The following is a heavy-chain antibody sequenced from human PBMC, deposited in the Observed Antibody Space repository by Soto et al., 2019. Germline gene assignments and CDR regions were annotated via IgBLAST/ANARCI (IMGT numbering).Heavy chain of an antibody. V-gene: IGHV1-18*01. CDR3: ARDGPMDRAFDI. Sequence: QVQLVQSGAEVKKPGASVKVSCKASGYTFTSYGISWVRQAPGQGLEWMGWISAYNGNTNYAQKLQGXVXXXTYXSTSTAYMELRSLRSDDTAVYYCARDGPMDRAFDIWGQGTMVTVSS. D-gene: IGHD3-10*01. J-gene: IGHJ3*02. CDR1: GYTFTSYG. CDR2: ISAYNGNT.